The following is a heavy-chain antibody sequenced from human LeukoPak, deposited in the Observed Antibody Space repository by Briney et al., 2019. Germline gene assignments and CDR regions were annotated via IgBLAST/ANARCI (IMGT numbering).Heavy chain of an antibody. J-gene: IGHJ3*02. CDR1: GFTFNTYW. V-gene: IGHV3-7*01. CDR3: ARVNAHGDFDI. Sequence: GGSLRLSCAASGFTFNTYWMTWVRQSPGKGLEWMANIKEDGSEKYYEDSVKGRFTISRDNAKNSVSLQMTSLRAEDTALYYCARVNAHGDFDIWGQGTMVTVSS. CDR2: IKEDGSEK.